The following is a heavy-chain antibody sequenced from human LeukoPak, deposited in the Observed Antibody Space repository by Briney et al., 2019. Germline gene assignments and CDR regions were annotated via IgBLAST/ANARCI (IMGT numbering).Heavy chain of an antibody. CDR1: GFTFSSYS. CDR2: ITSPVGRM. V-gene: IGHV3-21*01. J-gene: IGHJ4*02. D-gene: IGHD6-19*01. CDR3: ATDGRSSGWYGFDY. Sequence: GGSLRLSCAASGFTFSSYSMNWVRQAPGKGLEWVSSITSPVGRMYYADSLKGRITISRDNARSTLYLQMNSLRAEDTAVYYCATDGRSSGWYGFDYWGQGILVTVSS.